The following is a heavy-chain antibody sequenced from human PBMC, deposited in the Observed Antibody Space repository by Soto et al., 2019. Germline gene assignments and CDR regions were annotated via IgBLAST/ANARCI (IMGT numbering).Heavy chain of an antibody. V-gene: IGHV1-69*04. CDR1: GYTFTSYG. Sequence: ASVKVSCKASGYTFTSYGISWVRQAPGQGLEWMGRIIPILGIANYAQKFQGRVTITADKSTGTAYMELSSLRSEDTAIYYCARGGGMATADDAFDIWGQGTMVTVSS. CDR3: ARGGGMATADDAFDI. CDR2: IIPILGIA. D-gene: IGHD5-18*01. J-gene: IGHJ3*02.